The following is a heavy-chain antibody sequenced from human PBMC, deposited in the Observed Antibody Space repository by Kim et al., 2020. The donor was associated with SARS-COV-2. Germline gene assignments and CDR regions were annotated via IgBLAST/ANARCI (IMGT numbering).Heavy chain of an antibody. CDR2: ISAYNGNT. Sequence: ASVKVSCKASGYTFTSYGISWVRQAPGQGLEWMGWISAYNGNTNYAQKLQGRVTMTTDTSTSTAYMELRSLRSDDTAVYYCARDYDILTGYYTGNWFDPWGQGTLVTVSS. V-gene: IGHV1-18*01. J-gene: IGHJ5*02. D-gene: IGHD3-9*01. CDR3: ARDYDILTGYYTGNWFDP. CDR1: GYTFTSYG.